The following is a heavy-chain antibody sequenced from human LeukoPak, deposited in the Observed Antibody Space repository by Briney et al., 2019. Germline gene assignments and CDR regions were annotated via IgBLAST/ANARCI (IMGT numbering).Heavy chain of an antibody. CDR2: INPNTGDT. D-gene: IGHD2-21*01. J-gene: IGHJ4*02. CDR1: GYTFTDYY. V-gene: IGHV1-2*02. Sequence: ASVTVSFKASGYTFTDYYMHWVRQAPGQGLEWMGCINPNTGDTNYAQKFQGRVTMTRDTSITTVYMEISRLTSDDAALFYCAVAPGDYWGQGTLVTVSS. CDR3: AVAPGDY.